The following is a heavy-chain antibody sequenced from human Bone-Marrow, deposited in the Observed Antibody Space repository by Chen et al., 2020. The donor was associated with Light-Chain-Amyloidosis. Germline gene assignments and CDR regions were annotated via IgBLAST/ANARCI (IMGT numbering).Heavy chain of an antibody. Sequence: QVQLVQSGAAVKKPGSSVKVSCKAAGGTFSSFTISWVRQAPGQGLEWMGGIMPIFGTANYAQKFQGRVTITAEKSTSTAYMELSSLRSEGTAVYYCAREAQRGYYYYGMDVWGQGTTVTVSS. CDR3: AREAQRGYYYYGMDV. V-gene: IGHV1-69*06. D-gene: IGHD3-10*01. CDR2: IMPIFGTA. CDR1: GGTFSSFT. J-gene: IGHJ6*02.